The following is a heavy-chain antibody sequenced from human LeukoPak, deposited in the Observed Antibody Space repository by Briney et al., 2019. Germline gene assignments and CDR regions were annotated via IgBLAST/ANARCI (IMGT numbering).Heavy chain of an antibody. Sequence: ASVKVSCKASGYTFTDYALHWVRQAPGQSLEWMGWISAYNGNTNYAQKLQGRVTMTTDTSTSTAYMELRSLRPDDTAVYYCARRWEYTDLDVWGKGTTVIVSS. CDR2: ISAYNGNT. CDR3: ARRWEYTDLDV. J-gene: IGHJ6*04. D-gene: IGHD2/OR15-2a*01. CDR1: GYTFTDYA. V-gene: IGHV1-18*01.